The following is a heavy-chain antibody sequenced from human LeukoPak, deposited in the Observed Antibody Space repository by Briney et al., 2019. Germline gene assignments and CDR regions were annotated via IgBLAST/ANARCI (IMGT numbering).Heavy chain of an antibody. V-gene: IGHV1-69*06. D-gene: IGHD5-12*01. J-gene: IGHJ4*02. Sequence: GASVNVSFTASGGSFVSDGVAWVRQAPGQGLEWMGRIIVFFGTAKYAQKFQGRVTITADTSTNTAYMELSHLRFEDTAVYFCARDRSPTTAGTLDSWGQGTLVTVSS. CDR2: IIVFFGTA. CDR1: GGSFVSDG. CDR3: ARDRSPTTAGTLDS.